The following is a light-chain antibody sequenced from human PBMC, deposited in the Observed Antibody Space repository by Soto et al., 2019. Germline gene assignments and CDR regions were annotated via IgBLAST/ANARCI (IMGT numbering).Light chain of an antibody. V-gene: IGKV3-15*01. CDR2: HTS. CDR1: QSISDN. CDR3: QQYYSSPYT. J-gene: IGKJ2*01. Sequence: EIVMTQSPATLSVSPGESATLSCRASQSISDNLAWYQQKPGLAPRLPIYHTSTRATGVPARFSGSGSGTEFTLTISSLQPEDFATYYCQQYYSSPYTFGQGTKLEV.